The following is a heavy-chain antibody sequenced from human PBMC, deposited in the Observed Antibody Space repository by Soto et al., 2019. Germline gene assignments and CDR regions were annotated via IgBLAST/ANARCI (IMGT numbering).Heavy chain of an antibody. J-gene: IGHJ5*02. D-gene: IGHD6-6*01. Sequence: QLQLQESGPGLVKPSETLSLTCTVSGGSISSSSYYWGWIRQPPGKGLEWIGSIYYSGSTYYNPSLKSRVTISVDTSKNQFSLKLSSVTAADTAVYYCARHETARPRSRFDPWGQGTLVTVSS. CDR1: GGSISSSSYY. CDR2: IYYSGST. V-gene: IGHV4-39*01. CDR3: ARHETARPRSRFDP.